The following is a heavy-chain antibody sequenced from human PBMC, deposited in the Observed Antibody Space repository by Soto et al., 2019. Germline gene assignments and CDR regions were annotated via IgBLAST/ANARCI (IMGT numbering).Heavy chain of an antibody. CDR3: ARDRSGYCSGGSCYSGYYGMDG. CDR1: GGSISSGGYY. D-gene: IGHD2-15*01. Sequence: QVQLQESGPGLVKPSQTLSLTCTVSGGSISSGGYYWSWIRQHPGKGLEWIGYIYYSGSTYYNPSLKGRVTISVDTSKNQFSLKLSAVTAADTAVYYCARDRSGYCSGGSCYSGYYGMDGWGQGTTVTVSS. CDR2: IYYSGST. V-gene: IGHV4-31*03. J-gene: IGHJ6*02.